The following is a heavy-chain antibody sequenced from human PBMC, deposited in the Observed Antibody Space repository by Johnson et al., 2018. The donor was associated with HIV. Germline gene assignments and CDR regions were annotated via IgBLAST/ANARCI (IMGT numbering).Heavy chain of an antibody. D-gene: IGHD3-10*01. J-gene: IGHJ3*01. CDR3: TTMSALWFGDLHVFGDGRPDSFDV. V-gene: IGHV3-15*01. Sequence: VQLVESGGGSVKSGGSLRVSCAASGFTFSNAWMSLVRQAPGKGLEWVGRVKSKTDGGTIDYAAAVKGRFIISRDDSKNTLYLQMNGLKTEDTAVYYCTTMSALWFGDLHVFGDGRPDSFDVWGQGTMVTVSS. CDR2: VKSKTDGGTI. CDR1: GFTFSNAW.